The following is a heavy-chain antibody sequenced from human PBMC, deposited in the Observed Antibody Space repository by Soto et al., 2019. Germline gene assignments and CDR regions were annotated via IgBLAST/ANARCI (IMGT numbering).Heavy chain of an antibody. CDR3: ARDVPNWNFDS. CDR2: IIGSSTYI. V-gene: IGHV3-21*03. D-gene: IGHD1-1*01. Sequence: EVQLVESGGGLVKPGGSLRLSCAASGFSFSTYSMNWVRQAPGKGLEWVSSIIGSSTYIFYADSVKGRFTISRDNAKNSLYLQMNSLRAEDTAVYYCARDVPNWNFDSLGQGTLVTVSS. J-gene: IGHJ4*02. CDR1: GFSFSTYS.